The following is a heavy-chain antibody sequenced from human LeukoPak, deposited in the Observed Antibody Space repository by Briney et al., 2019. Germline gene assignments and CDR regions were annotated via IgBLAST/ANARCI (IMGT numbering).Heavy chain of an antibody. Sequence: GGSLRLSCAASGFTFSSYWMSWVRQAPGKGLEWVANIKQNGSEKYYVDSVKGRFTISRDNAKNSLYLQMNSLRAEDTAVYYCPRDEFFGSYYYFASWAQGTLSTVPS. V-gene: IGHV3-7*01. CDR3: PRDEFFGSYYYFAS. D-gene: IGHD1-26*01. J-gene: IGHJ4*02. CDR1: GFTFSSYW. CDR2: IKQNGSEK.